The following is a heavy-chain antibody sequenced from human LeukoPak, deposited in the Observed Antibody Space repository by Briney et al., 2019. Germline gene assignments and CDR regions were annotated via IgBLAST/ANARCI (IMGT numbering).Heavy chain of an antibody. D-gene: IGHD5-18*01. CDR3: AKPRIQLWGGFDY. V-gene: IGHV3-48*01. J-gene: IGHJ4*02. CDR1: GFTFSTYS. Sequence: PGGSLRLSCTASGFTFSTYSMNWVRQAPGKGLEWVSYISSSSSTIYYADSVKGRFTISRDNAKNSLYLQMNSLRAEDTAVYYCAKPRIQLWGGFDYWGQGTLVTVSS. CDR2: ISSSSSTI.